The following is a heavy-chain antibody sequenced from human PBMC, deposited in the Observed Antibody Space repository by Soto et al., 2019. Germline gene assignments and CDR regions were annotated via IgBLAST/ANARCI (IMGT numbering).Heavy chain of an antibody. CDR2: IIPIFGTA. J-gene: IGHJ5*02. V-gene: IGHV1-69*13. CDR1: GGTFSSYA. D-gene: IGHD3-10*01. CDR3: ARSLGRTSPESAYYYGSGSRWFDP. Sequence: SVKVSCKASGGTFSSYAISWVRQAPGQGLEWMGGIIPIFGTANYAQKFQGRVTITADESTSTAYMELSSLRSEDTAVYYCARSLGRTSPESAYYYGSGSRWFDPWGQGTLVTVSS.